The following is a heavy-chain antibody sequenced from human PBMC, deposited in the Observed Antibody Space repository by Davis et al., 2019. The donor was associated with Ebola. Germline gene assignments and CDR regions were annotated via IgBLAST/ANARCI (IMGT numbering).Heavy chain of an antibody. D-gene: IGHD3-10*01. J-gene: IGHJ4*02. CDR2: ISAYNGNT. V-gene: IGHV1-18*01. CDR1: GYTFTSYG. Sequence: ASVKVSCKASGYTFTSYGISWVRQAPGQGLEWMGWISAYNGNTNYAQKLQGRVTMTTDTSTSTAYMELRSLRSDDTAVYYCARDFGSLLWFGESAGYWGQGTLVTVSS. CDR3: ARDFGSLLWFGESAGY.